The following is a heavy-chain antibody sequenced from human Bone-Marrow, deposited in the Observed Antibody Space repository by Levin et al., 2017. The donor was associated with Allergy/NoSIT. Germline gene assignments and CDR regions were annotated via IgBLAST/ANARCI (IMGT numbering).Heavy chain of an antibody. V-gene: IGHV1-69*01. D-gene: IGHD5-12*01. CDR2: IIPIYGTT. J-gene: IGHJ6*02. CDR3: ARDSVVATPYYFNYGLDV. CDR1: GDTFIRYA. Sequence: KISCKASGDTFIRYAISWVRQAPGQGLEWMGGIIPIYGTTNYAQKFQGRVTITADESTSTAYMELNSLRSDDTDVYFCARDSVVATPYYFNYGLDVWGQGTTVAVSS.